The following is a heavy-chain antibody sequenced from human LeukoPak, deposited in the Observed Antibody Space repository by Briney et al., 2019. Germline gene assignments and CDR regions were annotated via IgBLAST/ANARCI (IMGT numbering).Heavy chain of an antibody. CDR1: GFTFDDYA. CDR3: AKASSLTDAFDI. V-gene: IGHV3-9*03. J-gene: IGHJ3*02. CDR2: ISWNSGGI. Sequence: GGSLRLSCAASGFTFDDYAMHWVRQAPGKGLEWVSGISWNSGGIGYADSVKGRFTISRDNAKNSLYLQMNSLRAAHLALSYCAKASSLTDAFDIWGQGTMVTVSS.